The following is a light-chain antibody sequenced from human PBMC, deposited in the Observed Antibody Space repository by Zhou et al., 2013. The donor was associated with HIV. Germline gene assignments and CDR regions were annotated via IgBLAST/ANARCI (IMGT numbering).Light chain of an antibody. CDR2: AAS. CDR1: QGISSY. V-gene: IGKV1-9*01. Sequence: DIQLTQSPSFLSASVGDRVTITCRASQGISSYLAWYQQKPGKAPKLLIYAASTLQSGVPSRFRGRGSGTEFTLTISSLQPEDFATYYCQQLNSYPRTFGLRDQGGNQT. CDR3: QQLNSYPRT. J-gene: IGKJ1*01.